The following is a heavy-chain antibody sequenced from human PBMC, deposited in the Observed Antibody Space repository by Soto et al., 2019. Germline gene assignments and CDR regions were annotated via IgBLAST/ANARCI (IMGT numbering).Heavy chain of an antibody. CDR3: AKGEWSYFSGGSCYYFDS. V-gene: IGHV1-69*13. Sequence: ASVKVSCKASGGAFGSYAISWVRQAPGQGLEWMGGIIPIFGTANYAQKFQGRVTITADESTSTAYMELSSLRSEDTAVYYCAKGEWSYFSGGSCYYFDSWGQGTVVTVSS. J-gene: IGHJ4*02. CDR1: GGAFGSYA. D-gene: IGHD2-15*01. CDR2: IIPIFGTA.